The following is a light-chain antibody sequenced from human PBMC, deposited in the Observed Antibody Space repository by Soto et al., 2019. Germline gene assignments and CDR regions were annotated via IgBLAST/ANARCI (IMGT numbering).Light chain of an antibody. J-gene: IGKJ2*01. CDR1: QNVGTY. V-gene: IGKV3-11*01. Sequence: EIVLTQSPDTLSLSPGERATLSCRASQNVGTYLTWFQQKPGQAPRRLIYDASTRVSGVPARFSGSGSGTDFPLPISSLEPEDFAVYSCQQFSKWPMYTFGQGTKLEIK. CDR3: QQFSKWPMYT. CDR2: DAS.